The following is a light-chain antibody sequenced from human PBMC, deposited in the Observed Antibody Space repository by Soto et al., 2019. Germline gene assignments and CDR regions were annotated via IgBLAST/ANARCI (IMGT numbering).Light chain of an antibody. CDR2: AVT. CDR1: SCDSGGYNF. Sequence: HSVLSQPLSASGSPGQSVTVSCSSTSCDSGGYNFVSWYQHFPGKAPKLIIDAVTKRPAGVPDRFSGSKSGNTASLTVSGRQTDDEADYDRSSYGGSNNFVFGNGTKGTGL. J-gene: IGLJ1*01. CDR3: SSYGGSNNFV. V-gene: IGLV2-8*01.